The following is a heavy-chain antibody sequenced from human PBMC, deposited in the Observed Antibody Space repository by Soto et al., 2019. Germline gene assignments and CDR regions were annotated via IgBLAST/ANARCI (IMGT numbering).Heavy chain of an antibody. CDR3: ASLLFPVKGIAAAKSFDY. J-gene: IGHJ4*02. Sequence: GGSLRLSCAASGFTFSSYSMNWVRQAPGKGLEWVSSISSSSSYIYYADSVKGRFTISRDNAKNSLYLQMNSLRAEDTAVYYCASLLFPVKGIAAAKSFDYWGQGTLVTVSS. D-gene: IGHD6-13*01. CDR1: GFTFSSYS. V-gene: IGHV3-21*01. CDR2: ISSSSSYI.